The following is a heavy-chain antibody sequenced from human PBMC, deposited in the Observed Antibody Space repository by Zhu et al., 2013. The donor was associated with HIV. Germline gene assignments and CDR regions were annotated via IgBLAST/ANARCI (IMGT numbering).Heavy chain of an antibody. V-gene: IGHV1-18*01. CDR3: ARDLRAGIAVAGFGYNWFDP. Sequence: QVQLVQSASEVKRPGASVKISCKTSGYTFNSYSIAWVRQAPGQGLEWMGWISTYNDDKKFAQRFQGRVAMTTDTSTRTVYMEVRSLTFDDTAIYYCARDLRAGIAVAGFGYNWFDPWGQGTLVTVSS. CDR1: GYTFNSYS. CDR2: ISTYNDDK. J-gene: IGHJ5*02. D-gene: IGHD6-19*01.